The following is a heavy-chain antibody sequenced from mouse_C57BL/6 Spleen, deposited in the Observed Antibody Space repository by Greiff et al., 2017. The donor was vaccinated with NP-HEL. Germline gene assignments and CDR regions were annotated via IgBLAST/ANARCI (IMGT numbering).Heavy chain of an antibody. V-gene: IGHV5-17*01. Sequence: EVKVVESGGGLVKPGGSLKLSCAASGFTFSDYGMHWVRQAPEKGLEWVAYISSGSSTIYYADTVKGRFTISRDNAKNTLFLQMTSLRSEDTAMYYCARPANWDWYFDVWGTGTTVTVSS. J-gene: IGHJ1*03. CDR1: GFTFSDYG. D-gene: IGHD4-1*01. CDR2: ISSGSSTI. CDR3: ARPANWDWYFDV.